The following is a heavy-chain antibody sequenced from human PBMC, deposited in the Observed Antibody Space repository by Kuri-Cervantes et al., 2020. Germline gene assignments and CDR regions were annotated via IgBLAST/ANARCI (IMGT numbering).Heavy chain of an antibody. CDR2: IIPIFGTA. D-gene: IGHD3-10*01. CDR1: GGTFSSYA. V-gene: IGHV1-69*13. J-gene: IGHJ4*02. CDR3: ARSLLWFGESHFDY. Sequence: SVKVSCKASGGTFSSYAISWVRQAPGQGLEWMGGIIPIFGTANYAQKFQGRVTITADESTSTAYMELSSLRSDDTAVYYCARSLLWFGESHFDYWGQGTLVTVSS.